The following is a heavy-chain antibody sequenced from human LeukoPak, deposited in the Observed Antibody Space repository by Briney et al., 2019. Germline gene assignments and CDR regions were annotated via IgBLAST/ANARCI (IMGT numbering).Heavy chain of an antibody. J-gene: IGHJ4*02. D-gene: IGHD6-13*01. CDR1: GFTFSSYG. V-gene: IGHV3-33*01. Sequence: GGSLRLSCAASGFTFSSYGMHWVRQAPGKGLEGVAVIWYDGSNKYYADSVKGRFTISRDNSKNTLYLQMNSLRAEDTAVYYCARTPGIAAAGTGAFDYWGQGTLVTVSS. CDR3: ARTPGIAAAGTGAFDY. CDR2: IWYDGSNK.